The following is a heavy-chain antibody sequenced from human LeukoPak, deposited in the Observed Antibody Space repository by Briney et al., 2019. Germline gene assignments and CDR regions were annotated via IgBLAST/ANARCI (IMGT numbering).Heavy chain of an antibody. Sequence: GGSLRLSCAASGFTFSSYGMHWVRQAPGKGLEWVAFIRYDGSNKYYADSVKGRFTISRDNSKNTLYLQMNSLRAEDTAVYYCAKDGSNYDILTGYYNVSPLDYWGQGTLVTVSS. V-gene: IGHV3-30*02. CDR1: GFTFSSYG. CDR2: IRYDGSNK. D-gene: IGHD3-9*01. J-gene: IGHJ4*02. CDR3: AKDGSNYDILTGYYNVSPLDY.